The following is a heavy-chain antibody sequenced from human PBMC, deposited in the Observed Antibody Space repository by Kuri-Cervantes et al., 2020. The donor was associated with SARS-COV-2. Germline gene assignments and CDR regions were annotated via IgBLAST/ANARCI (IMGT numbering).Heavy chain of an antibody. D-gene: IGHD2-2*01. V-gene: IGHV1-69*06. J-gene: IGHJ4*02. Sequence: SVKVSCKASGGTFSSYAISWVRQAPGQGLGWMGGIIPIFGTANYAQKFQGRVTITADKSTSTAYMELSSLRSEDTAVYYCAREGSCSSTSCPSGYWGQGTLVTVSS. CDR1: GGTFSSYA. CDR3: AREGSCSSTSCPSGY. CDR2: IIPIFGTA.